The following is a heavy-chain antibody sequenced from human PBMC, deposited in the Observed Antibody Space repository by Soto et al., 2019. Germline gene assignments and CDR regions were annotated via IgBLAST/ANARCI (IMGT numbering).Heavy chain of an antibody. J-gene: IGHJ4*02. CDR1: GYTFTGYY. CDR3: ARANYYDSSGYREFDY. CDR2: INPNSGGT. Sequence: ASVKVSCKASGYTFTGYYMHWVRQAPGQGLEWMGWINPNSGGTNYAQKFQGWVTMTRDTSISTAYMELSRLRSDDTAVYYCARANYYDSSGYREFDYWGQGTLVTVYS. V-gene: IGHV1-2*04. D-gene: IGHD3-22*01.